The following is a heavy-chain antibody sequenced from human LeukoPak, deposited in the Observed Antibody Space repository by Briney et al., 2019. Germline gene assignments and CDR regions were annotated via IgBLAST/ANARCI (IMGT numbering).Heavy chain of an antibody. CDR1: SGSITSGNYF. Sequence: SQTLSLTCTVSSGSITSGNYFWSWIRQPAGKGLEWIGRIYTSGSTNYNPSLKSRVTMSVDTSKNQFSLKLSSVTAADTAVYYCAKQLSNWFDPWGQGTLVTVSS. D-gene: IGHD6-13*01. V-gene: IGHV4-61*02. J-gene: IGHJ5*02. CDR2: IYTSGST. CDR3: AKQLSNWFDP.